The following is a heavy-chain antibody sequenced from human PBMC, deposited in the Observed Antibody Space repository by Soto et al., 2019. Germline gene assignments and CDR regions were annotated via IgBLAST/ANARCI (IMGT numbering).Heavy chain of an antibody. Sequence: QLHLVQSGAVVKKPGASVTVSCSASGYPVTAYYMHWVRQAPGRGLEWMGGINPATGAAKYTQTFQGRVPMNRDTSTCTVFMEPSGLTCEDTGVFFCARGGGVGVAGSAAFDMWGQGTLVTVSS. J-gene: IGHJ3*02. CDR2: INPATGAA. CDR1: GYPVTAYY. V-gene: IGHV1-2*02. D-gene: IGHD3-3*01. CDR3: ARGGGVGVAGSAAFDM.